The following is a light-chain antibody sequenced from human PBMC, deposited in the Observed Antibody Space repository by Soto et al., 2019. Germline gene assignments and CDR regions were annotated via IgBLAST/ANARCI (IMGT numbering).Light chain of an antibody. CDR3: SSYTSSRAYD. Sequence: QSVLTQPASVSGSPGQSITISCTGTSSDVGGYNYVSWYQQQSGKAPKLMIHEVSNRPSGVSNRFSGSKSGNTASLTISGLQAEDEADYYCSSYTSSRAYDFGIGTKLTVL. V-gene: IGLV2-14*01. CDR1: SSDVGGYNY. J-gene: IGLJ1*01. CDR2: EVS.